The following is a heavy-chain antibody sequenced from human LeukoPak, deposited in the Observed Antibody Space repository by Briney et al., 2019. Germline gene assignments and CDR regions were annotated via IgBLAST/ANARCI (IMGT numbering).Heavy chain of an antibody. V-gene: IGHV5-51*01. J-gene: IGHJ4*02. CDR3: ARHGSGSPDY. CDR2: LYPGDSDT. Sequence: GGSLKISCMGSGYSFISYGIGWVRQMPGKGLEWMGILYPGDSDTRYRPSFQGQVTISGDKSISTAYLQWSSLKASDTAMYYCARHGSGSPDYWGQGTLVTVSS. CDR1: GYSFISYG. D-gene: IGHD3-3*01.